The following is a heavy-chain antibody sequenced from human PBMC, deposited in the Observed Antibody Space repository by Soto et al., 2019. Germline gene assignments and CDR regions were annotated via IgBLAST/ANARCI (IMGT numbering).Heavy chain of an antibody. D-gene: IGHD3-22*01. CDR2: ISSNGGST. V-gene: IGHV3-64D*06. J-gene: IGHJ4*02. CDR1: GFTFSSYA. CDR3: VKDPDYYDSSGYYHEDTFDY. Sequence: QAGGSLRLSCSASGFTFSSYAMHWVRQAPGKGLEYVSAISSNGGSTYYADSVKGRFTISRDNSKNTLYLQMSSLRAEDTAVYYCVKDPDYYDSSGYYHEDTFDYWGQGTLVTVSS.